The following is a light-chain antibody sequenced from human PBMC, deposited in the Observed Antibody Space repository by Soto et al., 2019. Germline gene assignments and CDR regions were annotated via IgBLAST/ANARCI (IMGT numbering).Light chain of an antibody. CDR2: EAS. Sequence: DIQMTQSPSSLSASVGDRVTIICRASQSIGNYLNWYQQKPGTAPDLLIYEASSLQSGVLPRFSGTGSGTDFTLTISSLQPEDFATYYCQQGYSTPYTFGQGTKLETK. V-gene: IGKV1-39*01. CDR3: QQGYSTPYT. CDR1: QSIGNY. J-gene: IGKJ2*01.